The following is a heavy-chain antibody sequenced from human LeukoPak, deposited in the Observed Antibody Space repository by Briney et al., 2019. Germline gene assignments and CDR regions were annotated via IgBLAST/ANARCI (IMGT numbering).Heavy chain of an antibody. V-gene: IGHV3-74*01. Sequence: GGSLRLSCAASGFTFGTYWMHWVRQAPGKGLVWVSRIDTDGISTAYADSVKGRFTISRDNAKNTVYLQMNSLRGEDTAVYYCVGSSGWPKYWGQGTLVAVSA. CDR3: VGSSGWPKY. J-gene: IGHJ4*02. CDR1: GFTFGTYW. CDR2: IDTDGIST. D-gene: IGHD6-19*01.